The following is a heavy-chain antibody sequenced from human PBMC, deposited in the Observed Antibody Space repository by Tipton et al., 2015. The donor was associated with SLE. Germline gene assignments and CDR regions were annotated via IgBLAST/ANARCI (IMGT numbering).Heavy chain of an antibody. D-gene: IGHD7-27*01. CDR3: ARGTKLGNHYYYYYMDV. J-gene: IGHJ6*03. CDR2: IHYSGST. CDR1: GVSISSDFDF. Sequence: TLSLTCSVSGVSISSDFDFWSWVRHHPEKGLEWIGYIHYSGSTDYNPSLKSRLTISVDTSKNQFSLKLSSVTAADTAVYYCARGTKLGNHYYYYYMDVWGKGTTVTVSS. V-gene: IGHV4-31*03.